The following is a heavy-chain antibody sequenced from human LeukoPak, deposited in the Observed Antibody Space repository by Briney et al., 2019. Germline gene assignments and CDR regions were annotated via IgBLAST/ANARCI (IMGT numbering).Heavy chain of an antibody. CDR2: VNPNSGGT. Sequence: ASVKVSCKASGYTFTGHYIHWVRQAPGQGLEWMGWVNPNSGGTNFAQKFQGRVTMTRDTSISTGYMELSRLTADDTAVYYCARALRAVTDALDYWGQGTLVTVSS. D-gene: IGHD3-10*01. J-gene: IGHJ4*02. CDR3: ARALRAVTDALDY. CDR1: GYTFTGHY. V-gene: IGHV1-2*02.